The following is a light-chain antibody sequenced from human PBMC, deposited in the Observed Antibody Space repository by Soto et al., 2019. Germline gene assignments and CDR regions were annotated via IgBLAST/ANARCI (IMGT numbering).Light chain of an antibody. CDR1: QSVSSN. CDR2: GAS. V-gene: IGKV3-15*01. CDR3: QQYNNWPPIT. Sequence: DIVMTPSPGTLSLSPGERATLSCRASQSVSSNLAWYQQKPGQAPRLLIYGASTRATGVPARFSGSGSGTEFTLTISSLQSEDFAVYYCQQYNNWPPITFGQGTRLEIK. J-gene: IGKJ5*01.